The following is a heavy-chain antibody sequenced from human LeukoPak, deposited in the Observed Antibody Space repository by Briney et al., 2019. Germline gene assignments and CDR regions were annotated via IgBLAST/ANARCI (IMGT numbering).Heavy chain of an antibody. D-gene: IGHD2-21*01. J-gene: IGHJ4*02. CDR3: AREHKVDYFDY. CDR1: GGSFSGYY. CDR2: INHSGST. V-gene: IGHV4-34*01. Sequence: SETLSLTCAVYGGSFSGYYWSWIRQPPGKGLEWIGEINHSGSTNYNPSLKSRVTISVDTSKNQFSLKLSSVTAADTAVYYCAREHKVDYFDYRGQGTLVTVSS.